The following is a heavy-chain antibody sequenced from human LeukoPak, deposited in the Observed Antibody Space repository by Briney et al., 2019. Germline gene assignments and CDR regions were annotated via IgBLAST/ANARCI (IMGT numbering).Heavy chain of an antibody. J-gene: IGHJ6*02. CDR1: GGTFSTYA. CDR2: IIPIFGTA. D-gene: IGHD2-2*01. CDR3: ARDIVVALPYYYYYGMDV. Sequence: ASVKVSCKTSGGTFSTYAISWVRQAPGQGLERMGRIIPIFGTANYAQKFQGRVTITADESTSTAYMELSSLRSEDTAVYYCARDIVVALPYYYYYGMDVWGQGTTVTVSS. V-gene: IGHV1-69*13.